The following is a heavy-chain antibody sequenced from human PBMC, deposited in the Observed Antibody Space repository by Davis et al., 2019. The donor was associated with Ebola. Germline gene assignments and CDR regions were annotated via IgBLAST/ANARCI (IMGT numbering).Heavy chain of an antibody. Sequence: SGPTLVKPTQTLTLTCTFSGFSLSTSGVGVGWIRQPPGKALEWLALIYWDDDKRYSPSLKSRLTITKDTSKNQVVLTMTNMDPVDTATYYCARSLGYCSSTSCYTGWFDPWGQGTLVTVSS. CDR3: ARSLGYCSSTSCYTGWFDP. J-gene: IGHJ5*02. V-gene: IGHV2-5*02. D-gene: IGHD2-2*02. CDR2: IYWDDDK. CDR1: GFSLSTSGVG.